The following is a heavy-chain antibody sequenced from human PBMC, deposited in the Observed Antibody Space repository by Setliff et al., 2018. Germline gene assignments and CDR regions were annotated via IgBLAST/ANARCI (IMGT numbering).Heavy chain of an antibody. Sequence: PSETLSLTCTVSGDSIDTDIWWSWVRQSPGKGLEWIGEIYLGGSTNYNPSLKSRVTISVDKSKNQFSLKLSSVTAADTAVYYCARDEDYYGSGSYYNWGQGTLVTVSS. CDR2: IYLGGST. CDR1: GDSIDTDIW. D-gene: IGHD3-10*01. V-gene: IGHV4-4*02. J-gene: IGHJ4*02. CDR3: ARDEDYYGSGSYYN.